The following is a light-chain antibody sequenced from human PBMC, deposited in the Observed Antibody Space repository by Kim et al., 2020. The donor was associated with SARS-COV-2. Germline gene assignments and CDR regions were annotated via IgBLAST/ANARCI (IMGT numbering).Light chain of an antibody. CDR1: QSISSW. CDR2: KAS. Sequence: DIQMTQSPSTLSASVGDRVTITCRASQSISSWLAWYQQKPGKAPKLLIYKASSLESGVPSRFSGSGSGTEFTLTISSLQPDDFAIYYCQQYNSYPYTFGQGTKLEI. V-gene: IGKV1-5*03. J-gene: IGKJ2*01. CDR3: QQYNSYPYT.